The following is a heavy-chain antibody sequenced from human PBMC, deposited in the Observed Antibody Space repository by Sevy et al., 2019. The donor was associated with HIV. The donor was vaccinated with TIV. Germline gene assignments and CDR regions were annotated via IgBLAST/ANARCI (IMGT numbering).Heavy chain of an antibody. CDR1: GFIFSDYNY. V-gene: IGHV3-11*01. CDR2: ISSSGTK. J-gene: IGHJ3*02. Sequence: GGSLRLSCAASGFIFSDYNYMIWIRQSPGKGLEWISYISSSGTKYYRESVKGRFNVSRDNAKNSLYLQMNNLRAEDTALYYCASPPKRCTSTRCPFDAFYMRGQGTMVTVSS. CDR3: ASPPKRCTSTRCPFDAFYM. D-gene: IGHD2-2*01.